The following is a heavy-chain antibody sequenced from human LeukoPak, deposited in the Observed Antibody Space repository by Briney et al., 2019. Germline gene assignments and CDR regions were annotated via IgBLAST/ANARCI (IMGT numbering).Heavy chain of an antibody. Sequence: SETLSLTCAVYGGSFSGYYWSWIRQPPGKGLEWIGEINHSGSTNYNPSLKSRVPISVDTSQNQFSLKLSSVTAADTAVYYCARGFYGDYAYYYYYYYMDVWGKGTTVTVSS. V-gene: IGHV4-34*01. CDR3: ARGFYGDYAYYYYYYYMDV. D-gene: IGHD4-17*01. J-gene: IGHJ6*03. CDR1: GGSFSGYY. CDR2: INHSGST.